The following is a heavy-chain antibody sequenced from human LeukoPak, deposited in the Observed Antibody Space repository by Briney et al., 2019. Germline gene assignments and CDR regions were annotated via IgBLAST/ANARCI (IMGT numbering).Heavy chain of an antibody. V-gene: IGHV3-23*01. CDR2: LSVNGDIT. D-gene: IGHD2/OR15-2a*01. Sequence: PGGSLRLSCAASGFTFSDYAMSWVRQAPGKGLEWVSGLSVNGDITYYADSVRGGFTIARDNSRATMSLQLHSLRAEDTAIYYCIRSHITFYPVQYYFAFWGRGAQVTVSS. J-gene: IGHJ4*01. CDR3: IRSHITFYPVQYYFAF. CDR1: GFTFSDYA.